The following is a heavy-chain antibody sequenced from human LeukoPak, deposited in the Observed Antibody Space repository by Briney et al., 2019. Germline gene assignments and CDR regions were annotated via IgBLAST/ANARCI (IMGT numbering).Heavy chain of an antibody. V-gene: IGHV3-74*01. CDR3: ARGRGNYYANWFGP. CDR1: GFTFSGYW. J-gene: IGHJ5*02. CDR2: INSDGSGT. D-gene: IGHD1-26*01. Sequence: GGSLRLSCAASGFTFSGYWMHWVRQAPGKGLVCVSRINSDGSGTRYADSVKGRFTISRDNAKNTLYLQMNSLRAEDTAVYYCARGRGNYYANWFGPWGQGTLVTVSS.